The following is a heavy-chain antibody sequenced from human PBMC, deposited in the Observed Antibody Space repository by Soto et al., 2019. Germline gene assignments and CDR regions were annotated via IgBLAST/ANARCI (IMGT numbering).Heavy chain of an antibody. CDR1: GFTFSSYG. J-gene: IGHJ6*02. Sequence: GSLRLSCAASGFTFSSYGMHWVRQAPGKGVEWVAVIWYDGSNKYYADSVKGRFTISRDNSKNTLYLQMNSLRAEDTAVYYCARAPIVVVVAANSYYYYYGMDVWGQGATVTVSS. CDR3: ARAPIVVVVAANSYYYYYGMDV. V-gene: IGHV3-33*01. D-gene: IGHD2-15*01. CDR2: IWYDGSNK.